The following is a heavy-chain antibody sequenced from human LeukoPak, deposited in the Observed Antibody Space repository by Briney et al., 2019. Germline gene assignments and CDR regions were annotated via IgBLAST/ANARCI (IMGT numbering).Heavy chain of an antibody. CDR3: AKDFQVYGDYVSDY. CDR2: INHNGNVN. D-gene: IGHD4-17*01. V-gene: IGHV3-7*03. CDR1: GFTFSSYW. J-gene: IGHJ4*02. Sequence: GGSLRLSCAASGFTFSSYWMNWARQAPGKGLEWVASINHNGNVNYYVDSVKGRFTISRDNAKNSLYLQMSNLRAEDTAVYYCAKDFQVYGDYVSDYWGQGTLVTVSS.